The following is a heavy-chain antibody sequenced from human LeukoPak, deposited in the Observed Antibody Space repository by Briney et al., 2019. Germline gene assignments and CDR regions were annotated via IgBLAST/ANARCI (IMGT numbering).Heavy chain of an antibody. J-gene: IGHJ4*02. D-gene: IGHD6-6*01. V-gene: IGHV4-39*07. CDR3: ARVREEYSSSPLDY. Sequence: SETLSLTCTVSGGSISSSSYYWGWIRQPPGKGLEWIGSIYYSGSTYYNPSLKSRVTISVDTSKNQFSLKLSSVTAADTAVYYCARVREEYSSSPLDYWGQGTLVTVSS. CDR2: IYYSGST. CDR1: GGSISSSSYY.